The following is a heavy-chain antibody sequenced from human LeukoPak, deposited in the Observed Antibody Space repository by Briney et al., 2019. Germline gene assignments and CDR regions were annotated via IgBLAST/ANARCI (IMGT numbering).Heavy chain of an antibody. CDR3: ARGVRGDCRSTSCYVLYYYYYMDV. CDR1: GFTVSSTY. CDR2: IYTGGKT. D-gene: IGHD2-2*01. V-gene: IGHV3-53*05. J-gene: IGHJ6*03. Sequence: GGSLRLSCAASGFTVSSTYMNWVRQAPGTGLEWVSVIYTGGKTYYADSVRGRFTISRDFYRDTLYLEMNSLRVEDTAIYYCARGVRGDCRSTSCYVLYYYYYMDVWGEGTSVTVSS.